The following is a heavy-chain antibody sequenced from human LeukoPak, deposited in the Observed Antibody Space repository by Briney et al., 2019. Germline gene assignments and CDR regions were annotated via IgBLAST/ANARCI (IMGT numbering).Heavy chain of an antibody. CDR3: ARCTTGRTFGSLREIKRSREIDY. CDR2: ISGSGGST. D-gene: IGHD1-1*01. V-gene: IGHV3-23*01. Sequence: GGSLRLSCAASGFTFSSYAMSLVRQVPGKGLEWVSAISGSGGSTYYADSVKGRFTISRDNAKNSLYLQMNSLRVEDTAVYYCARCTTGRTFGSLREIKRSREIDYWGQGTLVTVSS. J-gene: IGHJ4*02. CDR1: GFTFSSYA.